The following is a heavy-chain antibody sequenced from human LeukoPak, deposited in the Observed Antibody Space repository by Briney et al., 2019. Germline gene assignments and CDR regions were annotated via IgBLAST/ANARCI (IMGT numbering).Heavy chain of an antibody. Sequence: GGSLRLSCAASGFTFSGYIMNWVRQAPGKGLEWVSFIGSSGNTIYYADSVKGRFTISRDNSKNTLYLQMNSLRAEDTAVYYCAREGYGDHEGYFDYWGQGTLVTVSS. V-gene: IGHV3-48*01. J-gene: IGHJ4*02. D-gene: IGHD4-17*01. CDR1: GFTFSGYI. CDR3: AREGYGDHEGYFDY. CDR2: IGSSGNTI.